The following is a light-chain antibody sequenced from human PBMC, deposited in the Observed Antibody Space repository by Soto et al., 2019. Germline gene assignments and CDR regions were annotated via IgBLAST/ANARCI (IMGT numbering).Light chain of an antibody. Sequence: DIQVTQSPSALSSSVGYRVTITCRASQSISNWLAWLQQKPGQAPKLLIYKASSLESGVPSRFSGSGSGTDFTLTISSLQPEDFATYYCQQFNNYPRTFGQGTKVDIK. V-gene: IGKV1-5*03. CDR3: QQFNNYPRT. CDR2: KAS. J-gene: IGKJ1*01. CDR1: QSISNW.